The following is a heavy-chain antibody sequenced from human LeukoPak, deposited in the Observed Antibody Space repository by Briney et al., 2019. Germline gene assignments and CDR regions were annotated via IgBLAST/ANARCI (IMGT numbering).Heavy chain of an antibody. V-gene: IGHV3-7*01. J-gene: IGHJ4*02. D-gene: IGHD1-26*01. CDR2: IKQDGSEK. CDR1: GITLSNYG. Sequence: RGSLRLSCAVSGITLSNYGMSWVRQAPGKGLEWVANIKQDGSEKYYVDSVKGRFTISRDNAKNSLYLQMNSLRAEDTAVYYCATGSGSYQGFDYWGQGTLVTVSS. CDR3: ATGSGSYQGFDY.